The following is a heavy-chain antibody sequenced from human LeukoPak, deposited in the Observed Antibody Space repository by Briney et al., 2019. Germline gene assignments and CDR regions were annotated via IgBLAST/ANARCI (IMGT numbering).Heavy chain of an antibody. CDR3: ARGVYIAAAQYGF. V-gene: IGHV4-59*01. CDR2: IYYSGAT. J-gene: IGHJ4*02. CDR1: GGSISTYY. Sequence: SETLSLTCTVSGGSISTYYWIWIRQPPGKGLEWIGYIYYSGATNYNPSLKSRVTISVDTSKNQFSLKLSSVTAADTAVYYCARGVYIAAAQYGFWGQGTLVTVSS. D-gene: IGHD6-13*01.